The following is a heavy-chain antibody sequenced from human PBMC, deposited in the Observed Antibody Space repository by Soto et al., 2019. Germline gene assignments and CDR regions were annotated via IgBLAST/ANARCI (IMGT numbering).Heavy chain of an antibody. CDR3: ARGVEGWYFDY. CDR1: GDTFTTYD. CDR2: INPNSGNI. Sequence: ASVKVSCKASGDTFTTYDINWVRQATGHGLEWMGWINPNSGNIGYAQRFQGRVTMTRDTAIRTAYMEVSSLRSDDTAVYYCARGVEGWYFDYWGRGTLVTVSS. J-gene: IGHJ4*02. V-gene: IGHV1-8*01. D-gene: IGHD3-3*01.